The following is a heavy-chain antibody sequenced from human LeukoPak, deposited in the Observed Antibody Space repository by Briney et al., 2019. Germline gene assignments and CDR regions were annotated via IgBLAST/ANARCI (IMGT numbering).Heavy chain of an antibody. CDR2: IIPIFGTA. V-gene: IGHV1-69*01. J-gene: IGHJ6*04. CDR1: GGTFSSYA. Sequence: AASVKVSCKASGGTFSSYAISWVRQAPGQGLEWMGGIIPIFGTANYAQKFQGRVTITADESTSTAYMELSSLRSEDTAVYYCALRYFDWLSRSRVYYYCGMDVWGKGTTVTVSS. CDR3: ALRYFDWLSRSRVYYYCGMDV. D-gene: IGHD3-9*01.